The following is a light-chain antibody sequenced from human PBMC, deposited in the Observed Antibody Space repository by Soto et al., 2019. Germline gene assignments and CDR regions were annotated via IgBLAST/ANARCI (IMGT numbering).Light chain of an antibody. V-gene: IGKV3-15*01. CDR3: QQYNNWPLG. CDR2: GAS. CDR1: QSVSSN. J-gene: IGKJ2*03. Sequence: EIVMTQSPATLSVSPGERATLSCRASQSVSSNLAWYQQKPGQAPRHLIYGASTRATGIPARFSGSGSGTEFTLTISSLQSEDFAVYYCQQYNNWPLGFGQGTKLEIK.